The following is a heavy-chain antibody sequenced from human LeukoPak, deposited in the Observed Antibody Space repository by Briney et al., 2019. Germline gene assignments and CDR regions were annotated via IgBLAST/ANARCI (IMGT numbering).Heavy chain of an antibody. CDR2: IYRGGST. J-gene: IGHJ4*02. Sequence: GGSLRLSCAASGFTFSSYEMSWVRQAPGKGLEWVSVIYRGGSTYYADSVKGRFTISRDNSKNTLYLQMNSLRAEDTAVYYCARGSGSQGYWGQGTVVTVSS. CDR1: GFTFSSYE. D-gene: IGHD1-26*01. V-gene: IGHV3-66*01. CDR3: ARGSGSQGY.